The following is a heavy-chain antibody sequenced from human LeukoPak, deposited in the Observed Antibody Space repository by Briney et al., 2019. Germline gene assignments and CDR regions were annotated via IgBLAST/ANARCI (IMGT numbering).Heavy chain of an antibody. CDR2: IYYSGST. V-gene: IGHV4-31*03. CDR3: ARGAETYYYDSSGYGY. CDR1: GGSISSGGYY. J-gene: IGHJ4*02. D-gene: IGHD3-22*01. Sequence: PSQTLSLTCTVSGGSISSGGYYWSWIRQHPGKGLEWIGYIYYSGSTYYNPSLKSRVTIPVDTSKNQFSLKLSSVTAADTAVYYCARGAETYYYDSSGYGYWGQGTLVTVSS.